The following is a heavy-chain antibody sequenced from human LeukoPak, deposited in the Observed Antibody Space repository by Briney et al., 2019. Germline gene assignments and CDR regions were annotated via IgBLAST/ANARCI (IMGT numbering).Heavy chain of an antibody. V-gene: IGHV2-5*02. J-gene: IGHJ4*02. D-gene: IGHD3-10*01. CDR1: GFSLSTRGAG. CDR2: IYWDGDK. Sequence: SGPTLVKPSATLTLTCTFSGFSLSTRGAGVGWIRQPPVKALEWLALIYWDGDKRYSPSLKSRLTITMATSENQVVLTMSNMDPVDTATYYCAHRRDGSGSYGYWGQGTLVTVSS. CDR3: AHRRDGSGSYGY.